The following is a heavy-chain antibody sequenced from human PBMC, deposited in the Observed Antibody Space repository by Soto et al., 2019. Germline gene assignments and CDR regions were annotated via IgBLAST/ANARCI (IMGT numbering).Heavy chain of an antibody. V-gene: IGHV4-59*01. CDR2: IYYSGST. D-gene: IGHD3-3*01. CDR3: ARETDGGFWSGPTGFDP. J-gene: IGHJ5*02. Sequence: SETLSLTCTVSGGSISSYYWSWIRQPPGKGLEWIGYIYYSGSTNYNPSLKSRVTISVDTSKNQFSLKLSSVTAADTAVYYCARETDGGFWSGPTGFDPWGQGTLVTVSS. CDR1: GGSISSYY.